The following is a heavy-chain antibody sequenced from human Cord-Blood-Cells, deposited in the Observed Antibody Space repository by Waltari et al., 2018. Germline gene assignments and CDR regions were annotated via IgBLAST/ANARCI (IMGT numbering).Heavy chain of an antibody. D-gene: IGHD3-10*01. CDR3: ARDRRGSGSYYVDYYYYYGMDV. Sequence: QVQLQESGPGLVKPSGTLSLTCAVSGGSLSSSNWWRWVRQPPGKGREWIGEIYHSGSTNYNPSLKSRVTISVDKSKNQFSLKLSSVTAADTAVYYCARDRRGSGSYYVDYYYYYGMDVWGQGTTVTVSS. V-gene: IGHV4-4*02. CDR1: GGSLSSSNW. J-gene: IGHJ6*02. CDR2: IYHSGST.